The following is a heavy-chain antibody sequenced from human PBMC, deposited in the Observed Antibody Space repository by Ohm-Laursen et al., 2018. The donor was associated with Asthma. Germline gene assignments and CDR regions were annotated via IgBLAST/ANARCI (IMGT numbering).Heavy chain of an antibody. CDR2: INHSGST. CDR3: ARATYYYDSSGYYLDLFDY. CDR1: GGSFSGYY. J-gene: IGHJ4*02. V-gene: IGHV4-34*01. Sequence: GTLSLTCVVYGGSFSGYYWSWIRQPPGKGLEWIGEINHSGSTNYNPSLKSRVTISVDTSKNQFSLKLSSVTAADTAVYYCARATYYYDSSGYYLDLFDYWGQGTLVTVSS. D-gene: IGHD3-22*01.